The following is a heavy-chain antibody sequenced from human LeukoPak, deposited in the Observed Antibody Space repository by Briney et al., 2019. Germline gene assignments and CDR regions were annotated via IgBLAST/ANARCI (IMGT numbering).Heavy chain of an antibody. CDR3: ARVNARAPDY. V-gene: IGHV3-53*01. J-gene: IGHJ4*02. Sequence: GGSLRLSCAASGFTVSSNYMSWDRQAPGKGLEWVSVIYSGGSTYYADSVKGRFTISRDNSKNTLYLQMNSLRAEDTAVYYCARVNARAPDYWGQGTLVTVSS. CDR1: GFTVSSNY. D-gene: IGHD2-2*01. CDR2: IYSGGST.